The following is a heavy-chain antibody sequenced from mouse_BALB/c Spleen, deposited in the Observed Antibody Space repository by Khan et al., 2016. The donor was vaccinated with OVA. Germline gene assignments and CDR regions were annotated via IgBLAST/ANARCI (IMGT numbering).Heavy chain of an antibody. CDR1: GFTFSDYA. CDR2: VSTGGTYT. CDR3: ARTPFTTAWYFDV. D-gene: IGHD1-2*01. Sequence: EVELVESGGGLVKPGGSLKLSCAASGFTFSDYAMSWVRQTPETRLEWVATVSTGGTYTYFPDSVKGRFTISRDNATNTLYLQMTSLSSEDSAMHYCARTPFTTAWYFDVWGAGTTVTVSS. V-gene: IGHV5-9-3*01. J-gene: IGHJ1*01.